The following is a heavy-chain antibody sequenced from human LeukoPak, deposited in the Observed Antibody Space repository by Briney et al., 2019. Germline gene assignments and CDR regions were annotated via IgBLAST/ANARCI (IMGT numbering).Heavy chain of an antibody. CDR3: ARREISSGYVYYFDY. CDR2: IYYSGST. D-gene: IGHD3-22*01. Sequence: SETLSLTCTVSGGSISSYYWSWIRQPPGKGLEWIGCIYYSGSTNYNPSLKSRVTISVDTSKNQFSLKLSSVTAADTAVYYCARREISSGYVYYFDYWGQGTLVTVSS. J-gene: IGHJ4*02. CDR1: GGSISSYY. V-gene: IGHV4-59*01.